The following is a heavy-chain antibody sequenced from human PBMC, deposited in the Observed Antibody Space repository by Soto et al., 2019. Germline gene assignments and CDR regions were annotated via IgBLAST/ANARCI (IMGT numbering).Heavy chain of an antibody. J-gene: IGHJ4*02. CDR2: FYYTGST. CDR1: GGSVSSGNYY. V-gene: IGHV4-61*01. Sequence: QVQLQESGPGLVKPSETLSLTCTVSGGSVSSGNYYWSWIRQPPGKGLEWIGYFYYTGSTNYNPSLKSRVTISIDASKHQFSLRLSSVTAADTAVYYCARSMQYSDGSNYSPFDYWGQGTLVTVSS. D-gene: IGHD3-22*01. CDR3: ARSMQYSDGSNYSPFDY.